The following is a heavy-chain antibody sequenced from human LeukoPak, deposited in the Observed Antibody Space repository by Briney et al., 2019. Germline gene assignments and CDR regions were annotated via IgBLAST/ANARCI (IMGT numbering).Heavy chain of an antibody. CDR3: AKTAITYCGGDCYFDF. Sequence: GRSLRLSCAASGFTFSNYGMHWVRQAPGKGLEWEAIMSYDGFSKYYADSVKGRFTISRDNSKNTLHLQMNSLSAEDTAVYYCAKTAITYCGGDCYFDFWGQGTLVTVSS. V-gene: IGHV3-30*18. CDR1: GFTFSNYG. D-gene: IGHD2-21*02. CDR2: MSYDGFSK. J-gene: IGHJ4*02.